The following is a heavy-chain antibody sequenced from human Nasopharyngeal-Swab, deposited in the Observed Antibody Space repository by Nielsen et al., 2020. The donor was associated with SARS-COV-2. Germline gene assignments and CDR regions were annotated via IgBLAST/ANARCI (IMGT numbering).Heavy chain of an antibody. CDR3: ARDVLGDYAMDV. Sequence: ASVKVSCKASGYTFTSYYMHWVRQAPGQGLEWMGMINPSGGSTSFAQKFQGRVTMTRDTSTSTVYMELSSLRSEDTAVYYCARDVLGDYAMDVWGQGTTVTVSS. CDR1: GYTFTSYY. V-gene: IGHV1-46*01. CDR2: INPSGGST. J-gene: IGHJ6*02. D-gene: IGHD3-16*01.